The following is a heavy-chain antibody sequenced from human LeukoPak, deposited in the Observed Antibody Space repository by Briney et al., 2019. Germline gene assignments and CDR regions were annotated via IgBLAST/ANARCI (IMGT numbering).Heavy chain of an antibody. CDR1: GYTFTDYY. J-gene: IGHJ3*02. D-gene: IGHD3-10*01. CDR3: ARELWFGESKGHDAFDI. Sequence: ASVKVSCKTSGYTFTDYYIHWVRQAPGQGLEWMGWINPNSGGTNYAQKFQGWVTMTRDTSISTAYMELSRLRSDDTAVYYCARELWFGESKGHDAFDIWGQGTMVTVSS. V-gene: IGHV1-2*04. CDR2: INPNSGGT.